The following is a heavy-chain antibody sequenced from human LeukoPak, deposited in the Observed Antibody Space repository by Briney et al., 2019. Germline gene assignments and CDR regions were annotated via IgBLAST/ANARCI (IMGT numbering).Heavy chain of an antibody. V-gene: IGHV4-38-2*02. J-gene: IGHJ5*02. CDR2: MYHSGDT. CDR1: GYSVSSGYY. D-gene: IGHD2-2*01. CDR3: ARSKAHLSTSWYGTWFDP. Sequence: PSETLALTCTVSGYSVSSGYYWGWIRQPPGKGLEWFGSMYHSGDTYYNPSLKSRVTISVDTSKNQLSLKLSSVTAADTAVYYCARSKAHLSTSWYGTWFDPWGQGTLVTVSS.